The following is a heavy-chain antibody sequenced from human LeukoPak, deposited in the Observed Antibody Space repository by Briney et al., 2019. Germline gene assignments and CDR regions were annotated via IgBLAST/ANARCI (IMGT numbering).Heavy chain of an antibody. CDR1: GYTFTGYY. CDR2: INPNSGGT. D-gene: IGHD2-2*01. J-gene: IGHJ4*02. Sequence: ASVKVSCKASGYTFTGYYMHWVRQAPGQGVEWMGRINPNSGGTNYAQKFQGRVTITRDTSISTAYMELSRLRSDDTAVYYCARDSYCSSTSCFTFWGQGTLVTVSS. V-gene: IGHV1-2*06. CDR3: ARDSYCSSTSCFTF.